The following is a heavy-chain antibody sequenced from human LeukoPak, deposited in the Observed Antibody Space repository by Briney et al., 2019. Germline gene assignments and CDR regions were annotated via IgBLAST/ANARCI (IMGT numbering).Heavy chain of an antibody. CDR1: GYTFTSYY. D-gene: IGHD3-22*01. CDR2: VSGYNAKT. CDR3: ARVRDYYANSDYSDY. J-gene: IGHJ4*02. Sequence: GASVKVSCKTSGYTFTSYYVSWVRQASGQGLEWMGWVSGYNAKTKYVQKFQGRITMTIVTSTTTAYMELRSLTSDDTAVYYCARVRDYYANSDYSDYWGQGTLVTVSS. V-gene: IGHV1-18*04.